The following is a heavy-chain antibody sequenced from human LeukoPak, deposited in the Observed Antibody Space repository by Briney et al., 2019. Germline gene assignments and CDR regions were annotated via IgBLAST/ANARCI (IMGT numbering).Heavy chain of an antibody. V-gene: IGHV3-30-3*01. D-gene: IGHD3-22*01. CDR1: GFTFSSYA. Sequence: GGSLRLSCAASGFTFSSYAMHWVRQAPGKGLEWVAVISYDGSNKYYADSVKGRFTISRDNSKNTLYLQMNSLRAEDTAVYYCARDKTMIVVVTYYYGMDVWGQGPTVTVSS. CDR2: ISYDGSNK. J-gene: IGHJ6*02. CDR3: ARDKTMIVVVTYYYGMDV.